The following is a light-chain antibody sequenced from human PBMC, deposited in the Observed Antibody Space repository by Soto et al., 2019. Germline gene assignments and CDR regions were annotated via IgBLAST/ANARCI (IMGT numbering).Light chain of an antibody. CDR1: QSVSSSY. V-gene: IGKV3-20*01. Sequence: EIVLTQSPGTLSLSPGERATLSCRASQSVSSSYLAWYQQKPGQAPRLLIYGASSMATGIPDRFSDSGSGTDFTLTISRLEPEDLAVYYGQHYGSSPLTFGGVTKVEIK. CDR3: QHYGSSPLT. J-gene: IGKJ4*01. CDR2: GAS.